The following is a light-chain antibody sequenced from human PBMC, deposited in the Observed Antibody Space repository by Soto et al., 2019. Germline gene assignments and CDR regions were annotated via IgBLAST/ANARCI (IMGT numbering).Light chain of an antibody. V-gene: IGLV1-44*01. J-gene: IGLJ1*01. CDR3: ASWDVSLNGLYV. CDR1: SSNIGSGS. CDR2: NND. Sequence: SVLTQPPSASGTPGQRVTISCSGTSSNIGSGSVNWYQQLPGTAPKLLIYNNDQWPSGVPDRFSGSKSGTSASLDISGLQSEDEADSYCASWDVSLNGLYVFGTGTKVTVL.